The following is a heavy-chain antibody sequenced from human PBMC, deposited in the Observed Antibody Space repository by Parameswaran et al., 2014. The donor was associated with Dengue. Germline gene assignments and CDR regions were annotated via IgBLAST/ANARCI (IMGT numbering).Heavy chain of an antibody. J-gene: IGHJ4*02. D-gene: IGHD3-22*01. V-gene: IGHV1-18*01. Sequence: WVRQAPGQGLEWMGWISAYNGNTNYAQKLQGRVTMTTDTSTSTSYMELRSLRSDDTAVYYCARGGDYYDSSGYYYRWDFDYWGQGTLVTVSS. CDR3: ARGGDYYDSSGYYYRWDFDY. CDR2: ISAYNGNT.